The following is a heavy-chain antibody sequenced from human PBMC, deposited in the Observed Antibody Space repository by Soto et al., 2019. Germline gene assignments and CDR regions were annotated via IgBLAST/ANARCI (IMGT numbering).Heavy chain of an antibody. CDR2: IYYTGST. J-gene: IGHJ5*02. CDR3: AHRGEYSSSWYHWFDP. Sequence: SETLSLTCTVSGDSISSYYWSWIRQPPGKGLEWIAYIYYTGSTNYNPSLKSRVTLSADTSKNQFSLKLSSVTAADTATYYCAHRGEYSSSWYHWFDPWGQGTLVTVSS. V-gene: IGHV4-59*01. CDR1: GDSISSYY. D-gene: IGHD6-13*01.